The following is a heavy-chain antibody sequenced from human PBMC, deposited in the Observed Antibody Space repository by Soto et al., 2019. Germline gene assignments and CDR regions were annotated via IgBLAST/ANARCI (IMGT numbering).Heavy chain of an antibody. CDR3: AKDRYSGTYPTDFDY. J-gene: IGHJ4*02. CDR2: ISYDGGNE. CDR1: GFTFSSYG. D-gene: IGHD1-26*01. Sequence: QVQLVQSGGGVVQPGRSLRLSCAGSGFTFSSYGIHWVRQAPGKRLEWVALISYDGGNEKYTESVKDRFTISRDDSHNVAYLQMSSLRTEETAMYYCAKDRYSGTYPTDFDYWGQGSLVTVSS. V-gene: IGHV3-30*18.